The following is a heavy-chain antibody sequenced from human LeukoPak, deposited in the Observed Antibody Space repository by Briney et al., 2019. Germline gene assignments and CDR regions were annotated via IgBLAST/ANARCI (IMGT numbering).Heavy chain of an antibody. V-gene: IGHV4-59*08. CDR3: TRHRASSGAPFDY. CDR1: GGSISSYY. D-gene: IGHD3-10*01. CDR2: IYYSGST. Sequence: SETLSLTCTVSGGSISSYYWSWIRQPPGKGLEWIGYIYYSGSTNYNPSLKSRVTISVDTSKNQFSLKLSSVTAADTAVYYCTRHRASSGAPFDYWGQGTLVTVSS. J-gene: IGHJ4*02.